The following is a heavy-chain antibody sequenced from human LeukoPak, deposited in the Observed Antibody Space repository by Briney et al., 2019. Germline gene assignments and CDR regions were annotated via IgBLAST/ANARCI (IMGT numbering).Heavy chain of an antibody. Sequence: SVKVSCKASGGTFSSYAISWVRQAPGQGLEWMGGIIPIFGTANYAQKFQGRVTITTDESTSTAYMELSSLRSEATAVYYCASGSYYDSSGYYSDYWGQGTLVTVSS. CDR3: ASGSYYDSSGYYSDY. CDR2: IIPIFGTA. CDR1: GGTFSSYA. V-gene: IGHV1-69*05. D-gene: IGHD3-22*01. J-gene: IGHJ4*02.